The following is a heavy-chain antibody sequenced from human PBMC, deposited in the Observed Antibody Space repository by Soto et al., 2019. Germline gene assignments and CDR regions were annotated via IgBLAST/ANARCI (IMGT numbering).Heavy chain of an antibody. D-gene: IGHD3-10*01. V-gene: IGHV4-61*01. CDR1: GGSVSSGSYY. CDR3: ARYGEYGSGSYSRYYYYGMDV. Sequence: PSETLSLTCTVSGGSVSSGSYYWSWIRQPPGKGLEWIGYIYYSGSTNYNPSLKSRVTISVDTSKNQFSLKLSSVTAADTAVYYCARYGEYGSGSYSRYYYYGMDVWGQGTTVTVPS. CDR2: IYYSGST. J-gene: IGHJ6*02.